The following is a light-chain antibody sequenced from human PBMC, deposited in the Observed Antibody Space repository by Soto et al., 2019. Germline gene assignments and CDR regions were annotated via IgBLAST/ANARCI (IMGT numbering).Light chain of an antibody. V-gene: IGLV2-14*01. Sequence: QAPRTQPACVSGSCGQSITISCTGTISDLAIYNYVSWYQQQPGKAPKLMIYQVTNRPSGVSNRFSGSRSGNTASLTISGLQAEDEADYYCRSYTDSSNSVFGTGTKVTVL. CDR1: ISDLAIYNY. CDR3: RSYTDSSNSV. J-gene: IGLJ1*01. CDR2: QVT.